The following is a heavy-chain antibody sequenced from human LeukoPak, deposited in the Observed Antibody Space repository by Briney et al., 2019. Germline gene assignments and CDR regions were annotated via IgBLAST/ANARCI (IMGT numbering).Heavy chain of an antibody. CDR1: GFTFSSYS. CDR2: ISSSSSYI. J-gene: IGHJ4*02. Sequence: GGSLRLSCAASGFTFSSYSMNWVRQAPGKGLEWVSSISSSSSYIYYADSVKGRFTISRDNAKNSLYLQVNSLRAEDTAVYYCARDPGRGQWLVTGGYYFDYWGQGTLVTVSS. CDR3: ARDPGRGQWLVTGGYYFDY. D-gene: IGHD6-19*01. V-gene: IGHV3-21*01.